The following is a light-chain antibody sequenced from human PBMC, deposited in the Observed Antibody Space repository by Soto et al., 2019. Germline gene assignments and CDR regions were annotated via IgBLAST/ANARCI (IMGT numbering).Light chain of an antibody. CDR1: QSIITW. Sequence: DIQMTQSPSTLYVSVADRVTISCRASQSIITWLAWYQQKPGKAPKVLIYDASSLHSGVPSNFSGSGSGTEFTLTISSLQPEDLATYYCQQYNSYPWTFGQGTKVDIK. J-gene: IGKJ1*01. V-gene: IGKV1-5*01. CDR2: DAS. CDR3: QQYNSYPWT.